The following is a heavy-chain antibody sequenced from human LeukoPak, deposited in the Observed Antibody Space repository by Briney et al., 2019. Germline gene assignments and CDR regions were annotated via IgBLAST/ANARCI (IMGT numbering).Heavy chain of an antibody. CDR2: ISSHSSSI. CDR1: GFTFRLYS. V-gene: IGHV3-48*04. Sequence: PGGSLRLPCEASGFTFRLYSMSWVRQAPGKGLEWISFISSHSSSIFYADSVKGRFTISKDTAKNSLFLQMNSLRAEDTAVYYCARGVLYDFPLDVWGKGTTVTVFS. J-gene: IGHJ6*04. CDR3: ARGVLYDFPLDV. D-gene: IGHD3-3*01.